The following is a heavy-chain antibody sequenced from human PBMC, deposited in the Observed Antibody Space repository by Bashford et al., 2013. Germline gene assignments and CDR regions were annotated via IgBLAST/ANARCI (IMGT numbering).Heavy chain of an antibody. CDR2: INYSGST. Sequence: SETLSLTCTVSGGSMSSSSFYWGWVRQPPGKGLEWIGSINYSGSTYYNPSLRSRVTTSVDTSKNQFSLSLSSVTAADTAVYYCATVRNGSGSYDYWGQGTLVTVSS. V-gene: IGHV4-39*07. D-gene: IGHD3-10*01. J-gene: IGHJ4*02. CDR1: GGSMSSSSFY. CDR3: ATVRNGSGSYDY.